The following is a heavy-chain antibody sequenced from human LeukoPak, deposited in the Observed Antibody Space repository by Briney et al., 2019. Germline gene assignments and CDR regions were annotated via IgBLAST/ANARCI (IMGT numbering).Heavy chain of an antibody. CDR2: ISTTSTYT. J-gene: IGHJ5*02. CDR3: ARDWYCSSSICYTDRNWFDP. Sequence: PGGALRLSCAASGFTFSDYYMSYIRRAPGKGRKWVSYISTTSTYTDYADSVRGRFTISRDNAKNLLYLQMNSLRPEDTAVYYCARDWYCSSSICYTDRNWFDPWGQGTLVTVSS. V-gene: IGHV3-11*05. D-gene: IGHD2-2*02. CDR1: GFTFSDYY.